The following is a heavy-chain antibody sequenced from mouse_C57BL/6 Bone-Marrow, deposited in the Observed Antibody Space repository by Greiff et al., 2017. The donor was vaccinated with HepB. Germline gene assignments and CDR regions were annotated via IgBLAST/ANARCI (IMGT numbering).Heavy chain of an antibody. V-gene: IGHV14-3*01. CDR1: GFNIKNTY. D-gene: IGHD1-1*01. Sequence: EVQLKESVAELVRPGASVKLSCTASGFNIKNTYMHWVKQRPEQGLEWIGRIDPANGNTKYAPKFQGKATITADTSSNTAYLQLSSLTSEDTAIYYCAREDYGSSYCFAYWGQVTLVTVSA. CDR3: AREDYGSSYCFAY. CDR2: IDPANGNT. J-gene: IGHJ3*01.